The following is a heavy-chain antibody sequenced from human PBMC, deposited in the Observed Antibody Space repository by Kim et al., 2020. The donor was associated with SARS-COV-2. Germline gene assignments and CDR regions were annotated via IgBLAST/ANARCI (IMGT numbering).Heavy chain of an antibody. D-gene: IGHD3-22*01. Sequence: SETLSLTCTVSGGSISSSFNYWGWIRQPPGKGLEWIGSVYHSGSTYYSPSLKSRVTVSVDTSKNEFSLKVTSVTAADTAVYFCARLPHDSSGYVDCWGQGTLDTVSS. CDR1: GGSISSSFNY. J-gene: IGHJ4*02. V-gene: IGHV4-39*01. CDR3: ARLPHDSSGYVDC. CDR2: VYHSGST.